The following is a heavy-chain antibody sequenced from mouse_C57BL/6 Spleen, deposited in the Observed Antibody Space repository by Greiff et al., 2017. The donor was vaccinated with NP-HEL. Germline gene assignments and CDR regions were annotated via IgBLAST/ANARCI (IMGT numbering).Heavy chain of an antibody. Sequence: EVQLVESGPGLVKPSQSLSLTCSVTGYSITSGYYWNWIRQFPGNKLEWMGYISYDGSNNYNPSLKNRISITRDTSKNQFFLKLNSVTTEDTATYYCARERYDGYLFDYWGQGTTLTVSS. J-gene: IGHJ2*01. CDR2: ISYDGSN. D-gene: IGHD2-3*01. CDR3: ARERYDGYLFDY. V-gene: IGHV3-6*01. CDR1: GYSITSGYY.